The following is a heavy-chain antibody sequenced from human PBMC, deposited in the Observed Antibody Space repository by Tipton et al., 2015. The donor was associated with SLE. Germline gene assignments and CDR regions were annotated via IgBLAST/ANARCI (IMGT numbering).Heavy chain of an antibody. CDR2: IYYSGST. Sequence: TLSLTCTVSGGSISSYYWSWIRQPPGKGLEWIGYIYYSGSTNYNPSLKSRVTISVDTSKNQFSLKLSSVTAADTAVYYCAREAPEYYFDYWGQGTLVTVSS. CDR3: AREAPEYYFDY. V-gene: IGHV4-59*12. D-gene: IGHD1-14*01. CDR1: GGSISSYY. J-gene: IGHJ4*02.